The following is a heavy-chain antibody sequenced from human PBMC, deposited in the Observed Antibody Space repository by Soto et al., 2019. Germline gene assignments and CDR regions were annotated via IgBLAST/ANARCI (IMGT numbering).Heavy chain of an antibody. Sequence: GGSMSLSSAASGLTFSSYGMHLVRPAPGKGLEWVAVISYDGSNKYYADSVKGRFTISRDNSKNTLYLQMNSLRAEDTAVYYCAKKSGIAVAGPVDYWGQGTRVTVSS. V-gene: IGHV3-30*18. CDR2: ISYDGSNK. CDR1: GLTFSSYG. J-gene: IGHJ4*02. D-gene: IGHD6-19*01. CDR3: AKKSGIAVAGPVDY.